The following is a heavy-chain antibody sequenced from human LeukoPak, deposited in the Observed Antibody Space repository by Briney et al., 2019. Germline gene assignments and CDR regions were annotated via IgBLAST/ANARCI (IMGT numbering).Heavy chain of an antibody. Sequence: GGPLRLSCAASGFTFSSYGMHWVRQAPGKGLEWVAVIWYDGSNKYYADSVKGRFTISRDNSKNTLYLQMNSLRAEDTAVYYCAKGGHDYRVLPYYYYYMDVWGKGTTVTVSS. CDR2: IWYDGSNK. J-gene: IGHJ6*03. V-gene: IGHV3-33*06. CDR3: AKGGHDYRVLPYYYYYMDV. CDR1: GFTFSSYG. D-gene: IGHD4-11*01.